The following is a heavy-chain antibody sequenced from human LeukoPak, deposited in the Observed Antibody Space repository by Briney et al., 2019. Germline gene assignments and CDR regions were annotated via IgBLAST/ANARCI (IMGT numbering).Heavy chain of an antibody. V-gene: IGHV4-34*01. J-gene: IGHJ4*02. D-gene: IGHD4-17*01. CDR2: INHSGST. CDR1: GGSFSGYY. CDR3: ARVTTVWVGFDY. Sequence: SETLSLTCAVYGGSFSGYYWSWIRQPPGKGLEWIGEINHSGSTNYNPSLKSRVTISVDTSENQFSLKLSSVTAADTAVYYCARVTTVWVGFDYWGQGTLVTVSS.